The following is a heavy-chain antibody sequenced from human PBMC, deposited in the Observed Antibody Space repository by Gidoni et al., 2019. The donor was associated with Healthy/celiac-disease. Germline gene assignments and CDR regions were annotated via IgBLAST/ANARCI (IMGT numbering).Heavy chain of an antibody. CDR2: IYYSGST. J-gene: IGHJ6*02. CDR1: GGSISRSSYY. V-gene: IGHV4-39*01. CDR3: ARRRRGGSYYYYYYGMDV. D-gene: IGHD1-26*01. Sequence: QLQLQESGPGLVQPSETLSLTCTASGGSISRSSYYWGWTRQPPGKGLEWIGSIYYSGSTYYNPSLKSRVTISVDTSKNQFSLKLSSVTAADTAVYYCARRRRGGSYYYYYYGMDVWGQGTTVTVSS.